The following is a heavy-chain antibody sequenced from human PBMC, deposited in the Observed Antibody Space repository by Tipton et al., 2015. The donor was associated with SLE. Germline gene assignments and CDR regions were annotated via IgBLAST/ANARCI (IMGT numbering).Heavy chain of an antibody. CDR1: GFTFSSYS. D-gene: IGHD3-22*01. V-gene: IGHV3-21*01. Sequence: SLRLSCAASGFTFSSYSMNWVRQAPGKGLEGVSSISSSSSYIYYADSVKGRFTLSRDNAKNSLYLQMNSQRAEDTAVYYCERDLPDYYDSSGYRGFDIWGQGTMVTVSS. CDR2: ISSSSSYI. CDR3: ERDLPDYYDSSGYRGFDI. J-gene: IGHJ3*02.